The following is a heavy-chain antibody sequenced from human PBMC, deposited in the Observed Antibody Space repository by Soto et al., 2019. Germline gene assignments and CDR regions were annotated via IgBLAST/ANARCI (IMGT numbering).Heavy chain of an antibody. CDR2: INSDGSYT. CDR1: GFIFSNCW. J-gene: IGHJ6*02. V-gene: IGHV3-74*01. CDR3: VRAIGHYGMDV. Sequence: PGGSLRLSCVASGFIFSNCWMYWVRQAPGMGLVWVSHINSDGSYTTYADSVKGRFTISRDNAKNTLYPQMNSLRAEDTAVYYCVRAIGHYGMDVWGRGTTVTVSS. D-gene: IGHD3-22*01.